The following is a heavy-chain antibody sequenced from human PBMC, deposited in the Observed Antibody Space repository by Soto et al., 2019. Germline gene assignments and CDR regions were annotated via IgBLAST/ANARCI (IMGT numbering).Heavy chain of an antibody. J-gene: IGHJ4*02. CDR3: ARWLASAGSAMSYYFDY. CDR2: INPSGGST. Sequence: QVQLVQSGAEVKKPGASVKVSCKASGYTFTSYYMHWVRQAPGQGLEWMGIINPSGGSTSYAQKFQGRFTMTRDTSTSTVYMELSSLRSEDTAVYYCARWLASAGSAMSYYFDYWGQGTLVTVSS. CDR1: GYTFTSYY. V-gene: IGHV1-46*03. D-gene: IGHD6-19*01.